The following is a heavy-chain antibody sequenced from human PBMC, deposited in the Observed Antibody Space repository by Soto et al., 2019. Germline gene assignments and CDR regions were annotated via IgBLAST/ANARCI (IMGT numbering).Heavy chain of an antibody. CDR1: GFNYRSYG. J-gene: IGHJ3*02. V-gene: IGHV3-23*01. CDR2: ISGNGGST. Sequence: GSLRLSCAASGFNYRSYGMSWVRQAPGKGLEWVSGISGNGGSTYSVDSVKGRFTISRDNSKSTLYLQINSLRVEDTAVYYCAKVNGYGGNPHEGFDIWGQGTMVTVSS. D-gene: IGHD2-15*01. CDR3: AKVNGYGGNPHEGFDI.